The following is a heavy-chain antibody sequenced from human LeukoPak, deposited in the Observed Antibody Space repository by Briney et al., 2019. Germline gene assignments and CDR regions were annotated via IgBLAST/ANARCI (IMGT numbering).Heavy chain of an antibody. V-gene: IGHV4-4*02. CDR1: GHSITLTNY. J-gene: IGHJ4*02. CDR3: AREVGPDRPLDY. Sequence: PSGTLTLTCGVSGHSITLTNYLTWLRPPPGKGLEFIGEVNRRGSTNYDPSLMGRVAISVDMSENHISLQLTSVTAADTAVYYCAREVGPDRPLDYAGRGTLVTVSS. CDR2: VNRRGST.